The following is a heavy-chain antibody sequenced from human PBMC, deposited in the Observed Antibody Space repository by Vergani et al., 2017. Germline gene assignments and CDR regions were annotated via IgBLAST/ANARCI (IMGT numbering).Heavy chain of an antibody. D-gene: IGHD5-12*01. Sequence: EVQLVESGGGRVRPGGSLRLSCEVSGFKFDDYGVSWVRQAPGKGLEWVSAINANGAATGYADSVKGRFTISRDNAVNSLYLQMNSLSAGDTAVYYCAKANPRNSAYDYLYCHHAMDVWGQGTTVTVSS. CDR2: INANGAAT. V-gene: IGHV3-20*04. J-gene: IGHJ6*02. CDR3: AKANPRNSAYDYLYCHHAMDV. CDR1: GFKFDDYG.